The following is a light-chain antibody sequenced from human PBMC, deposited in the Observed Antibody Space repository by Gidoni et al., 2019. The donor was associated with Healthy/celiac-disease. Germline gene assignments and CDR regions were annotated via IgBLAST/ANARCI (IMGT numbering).Light chain of an antibody. CDR3: QSYDSSLSGSV. Sequence: QSVLTQPPSVSGPTGQRVTISCTGSSSNIGAGYDVHWYQQLPGTAPKLLIYGNSNRPSGVPDRFSGSKSGTSASLAITGLQAEDEADYYCQSYDSSLSGSVFGGGTQLTVL. CDR1: SSNIGAGYD. J-gene: IGLJ7*01. V-gene: IGLV1-40*01. CDR2: GNS.